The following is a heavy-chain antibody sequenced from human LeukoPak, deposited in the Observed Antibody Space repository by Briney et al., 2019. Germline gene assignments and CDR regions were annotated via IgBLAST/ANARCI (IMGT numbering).Heavy chain of an antibody. J-gene: IGHJ4*02. CDR2: IIPIFGTA. CDR3: ARGGLDEAETSYCFDY. CDR1: GGTFSSYA. D-gene: IGHD3/OR15-3a*01. V-gene: IGHV1-69*13. Sequence: GASVKVSCKASGGTFSSYAISWVRQAPGQGLEWMGGIIPIFGTANYAQKFQGRVTITADESTSTAYMELSSLRSEDTAVYYCARGGLDEAETSYCFDYWGQGTLVTVSS.